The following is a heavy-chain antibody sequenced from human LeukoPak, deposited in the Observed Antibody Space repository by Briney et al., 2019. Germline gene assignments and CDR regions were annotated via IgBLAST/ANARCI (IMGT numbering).Heavy chain of an antibody. V-gene: IGHV3-23*01. CDR2: ISGSGGST. Sequence: GGSLRLSCAASGFTSSSYAMSWVRQAPGKGLEWVSTISGSGGSTYYADSVKGRFTISRDNSKNSLYLQMSSLRAEDTALYYCAKVVGATTRGYFDYWGQGTLVTVSS. J-gene: IGHJ4*02. D-gene: IGHD1-26*01. CDR3: AKVVGATTRGYFDY. CDR1: GFTSSSYA.